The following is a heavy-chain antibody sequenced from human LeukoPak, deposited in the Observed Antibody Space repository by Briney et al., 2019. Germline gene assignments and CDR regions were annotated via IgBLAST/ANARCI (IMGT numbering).Heavy chain of an antibody. CDR3: ARDLSSPFDY. J-gene: IGHJ4*02. D-gene: IGHD2-2*01. CDR1: GYTFTGYY. V-gene: IGHV1-2*02. Sequence: SVKVSCKASGYTFTGYYMHWVRQPPGQELEWMGWINPNSGGTNYAQKLQGRVTMTRDTSISTAYMELSRVRSDDTAVYYCARDLSSPFDYWGQGTLVTVSS. CDR2: INPNSGGT.